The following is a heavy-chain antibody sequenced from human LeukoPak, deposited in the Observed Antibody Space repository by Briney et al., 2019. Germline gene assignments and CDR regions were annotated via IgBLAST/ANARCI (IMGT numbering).Heavy chain of an antibody. V-gene: IGHV3-15*01. CDR3: TTLTTVTTCFDY. CDR2: IKSKTDGGTT. CDR1: GFTFSNAW. Sequence: PGGSLRLSCAASGFTFSNAWMSWVRQAPGKGLEWVGRIKSKTDGGTTDYAAPVRGRFTISRDDSKNTLYLQMNSLKTEDTAVYYCTTLTTVTTCFDYWGQGTLVTVSS. J-gene: IGHJ4*02. D-gene: IGHD4-17*01.